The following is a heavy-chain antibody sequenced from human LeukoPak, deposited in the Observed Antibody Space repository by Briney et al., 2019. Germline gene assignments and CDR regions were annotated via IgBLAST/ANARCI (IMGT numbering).Heavy chain of an antibody. Sequence: GRSLKLSCAASGFTFDDYAMHWVRQAPGKGLEWVSGIGWSSGSIGYADSVKGRLTISRDNAKNSLFLQMNSLRTDDTAFYYCAKGGSIVAENFDYWGQGTLVTVSS. CDR1: GFTFDDYA. J-gene: IGHJ4*02. CDR3: AKGGSIVAENFDY. V-gene: IGHV3-9*01. CDR2: IGWSSGSI. D-gene: IGHD1-26*01.